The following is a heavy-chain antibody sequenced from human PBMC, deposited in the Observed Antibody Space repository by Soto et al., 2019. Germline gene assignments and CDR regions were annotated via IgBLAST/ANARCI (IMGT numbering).Heavy chain of an antibody. D-gene: IGHD1-26*01. Sequence: QVQLQESGPGLVKPSETLSLTCTVSGGSMSSYYWSWIRQPPGKGLEWIGYIYYSGSTNYNPSLKSRVTISVDTSKNQFSLKLSSVTAADTVVYYCARDRMGDGNFDYWGQGTLVTVSS. CDR1: GGSMSSYY. CDR2: IYYSGST. V-gene: IGHV4-59*01. J-gene: IGHJ4*02. CDR3: ARDRMGDGNFDY.